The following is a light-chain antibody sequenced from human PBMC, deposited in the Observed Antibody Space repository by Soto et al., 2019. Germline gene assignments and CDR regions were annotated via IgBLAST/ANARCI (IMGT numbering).Light chain of an antibody. V-gene: IGKV1-5*03. J-gene: IGKJ4*01. CDR2: KAS. Sequence: DIQMTQSPSTLSASVGDRVTIACRASQSISSWLAWYQQKPGKAPKLLIYKASNLEGGVPSRFSGSGSGTEFTLTISSLQPDDFATYYCQQYNSYPLTFGGETKVEIK. CDR1: QSISSW. CDR3: QQYNSYPLT.